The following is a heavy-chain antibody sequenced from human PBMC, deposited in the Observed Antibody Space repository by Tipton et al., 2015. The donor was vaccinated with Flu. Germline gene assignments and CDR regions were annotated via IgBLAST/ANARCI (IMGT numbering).Heavy chain of an antibody. CDR1: GGSINDYY. Sequence: GLVKPSETLSLSCTVSGGSINDYYWSWIRQPPGQGLEWIGYIFGTGSTNYNPSLKSRVTISIATSKNQFSLNLSSVSAADTAVYYCARTYVYGGGDCYNDFWGQGTLVTVSS. V-gene: IGHV4-59*01. J-gene: IGHJ4*02. CDR3: ARTYVYGGGDCYNDF. CDR2: IFGTGST. D-gene: IGHD2-21*01.